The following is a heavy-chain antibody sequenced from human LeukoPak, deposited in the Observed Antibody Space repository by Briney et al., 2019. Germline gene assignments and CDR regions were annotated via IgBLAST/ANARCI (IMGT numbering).Heavy chain of an antibody. V-gene: IGHV3-53*01. CDR3: ARDSSRDYGDNDAFDI. J-gene: IGHJ3*02. CDR2: IYSGGGT. CDR1: GFTVSSNY. D-gene: IGHD4-17*01. Sequence: PGGSLRLSCAASGFTVSSNYMSWVRQAPGKGLEWVSVIYSGGGTYYADSVKGRFTISRDNSKNTLYLQMNSLRAEDTAVYYCARDSSRDYGDNDAFDIWGQGTMVTVSS.